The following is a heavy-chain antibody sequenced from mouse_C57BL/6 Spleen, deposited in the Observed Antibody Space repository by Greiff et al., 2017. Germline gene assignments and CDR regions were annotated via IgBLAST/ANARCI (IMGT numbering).Heavy chain of an antibody. CDR3: AREGYDYHWYFDV. CDR2: IYPRSGNT. CDR1: GYTFTSYG. V-gene: IGHV1-81*01. D-gene: IGHD2-4*01. J-gene: IGHJ1*03. Sequence: VMLVESGAELARPGASVKLSCKASGYTFTSYGISWVKQRTGQGLEWIGEIYPRSGNTYYNEKFKGKATLTADKSSSTAYMELRSLTSEDSAVYFCAREGYDYHWYFDVWGTGTTVTVSS.